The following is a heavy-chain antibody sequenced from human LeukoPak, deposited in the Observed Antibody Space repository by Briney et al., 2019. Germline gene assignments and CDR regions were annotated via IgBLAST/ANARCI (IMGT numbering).Heavy chain of an antibody. CDR1: GFTFSSYG. Sequence: PGRSLRLSCAASGFTFSSYGMHWVRQAPGKGLEWVAVISYDETNKYYADSVKGRFTISRENAKNSLYLQMNSLRDGDTAVYYCARGGAAAGWGVYGMDVWGQGTTVTVSS. D-gene: IGHD6-13*01. CDR3: ARGGAAAGWGVYGMDV. J-gene: IGHJ6*02. CDR2: ISYDETNK. V-gene: IGHV3-30*03.